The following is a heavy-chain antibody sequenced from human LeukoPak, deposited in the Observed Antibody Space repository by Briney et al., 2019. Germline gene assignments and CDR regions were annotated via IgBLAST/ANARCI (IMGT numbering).Heavy chain of an antibody. CDR3: ARIIAASATWDY. D-gene: IGHD6-13*01. J-gene: IGHJ4*02. V-gene: IGHV1-46*01. CDR1: GYTFTTYY. CDR2: INPSGGST. Sequence: ASVKVSCKASGYTFTTYYLDWVRQAPGQGLEWMGLINPSGGSTSYAQKFQGRVTMTRDTSTSTVYMELSSLRSEDTAVYYCARIIAASATWDYWGQGTLVTVSS.